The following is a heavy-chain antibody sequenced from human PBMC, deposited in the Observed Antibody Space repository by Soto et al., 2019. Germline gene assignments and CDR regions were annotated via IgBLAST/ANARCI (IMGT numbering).Heavy chain of an antibody. V-gene: IGHV6-1*01. CDR1: GDSISTKSAA. CDR2: TYYESKWYN. CDR3: ARWGNDFWSAQLESQTYGMDV. Sequence: PSQTLSLTCAISGDSISTKSAAWNWIRQSPSRGLEWLGRTYYESKWYNDYAISVQSRITINPDTSRNQFSLQLNSVTAEDTAVYYCARWGNDFWSAQLESQTYGMDVWGQGTTVTVSS. D-gene: IGHD3-3*01. J-gene: IGHJ6*02.